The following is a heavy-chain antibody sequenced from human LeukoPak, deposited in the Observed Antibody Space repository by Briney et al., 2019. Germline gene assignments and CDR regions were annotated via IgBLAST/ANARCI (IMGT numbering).Heavy chain of an antibody. CDR1: GGSISSYY. Sequence: SETLSLTCTVSGGSISSYYWSWIRQPPGKGLEWIGYIYYSGSTNYNPSLKSRVTISVDTSKNQFSLKLSSVTAADTAVYYCARQAQRRPGFDYWGQGTLVTVSS. V-gene: IGHV4-59*08. CDR2: IYYSGST. CDR3: ARQAQRRPGFDY. D-gene: IGHD3-10*01. J-gene: IGHJ4*02.